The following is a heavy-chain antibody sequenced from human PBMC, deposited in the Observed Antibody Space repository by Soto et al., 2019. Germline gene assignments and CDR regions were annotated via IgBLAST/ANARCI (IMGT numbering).Heavy chain of an antibody. CDR3: ARWWSGSRQGFDP. V-gene: IGHV4-31*03. CDR1: GGSISSGDYY. Sequence: QVQLQESGPGLVKPSQTLSLTCTVSGGSISSGDYYWSWIRQHPGKGLEWIGYIYYSGSTYYNPSLKSRVTISVDTSMNQISLKLSSVTAADTAVYYCARWWSGSRQGFDPWGQGTLVTVSS. J-gene: IGHJ5*02. CDR2: IYYSGST. D-gene: IGHD3-3*01.